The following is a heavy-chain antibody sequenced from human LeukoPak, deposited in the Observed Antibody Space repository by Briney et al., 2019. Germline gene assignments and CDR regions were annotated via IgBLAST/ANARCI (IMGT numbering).Heavy chain of an antibody. CDR3: ARKYYYDSSGYLHEPTNYYYYYGMDV. J-gene: IGHJ6*02. CDR1: GFTFSSYS. V-gene: IGHV3-21*01. CDR2: ISSSSSYI. Sequence: GGSLRLSCAASGFTFSSYSMNWVRQAPGKGLEWVSSISSSSSYIYYADSVKGRFTISRDNAKNSLYLQMNSLRAEDTAVYYCARKYYYDSSGYLHEPTNYYYYYGMDVWGQGTTVTVSS. D-gene: IGHD3-22*01.